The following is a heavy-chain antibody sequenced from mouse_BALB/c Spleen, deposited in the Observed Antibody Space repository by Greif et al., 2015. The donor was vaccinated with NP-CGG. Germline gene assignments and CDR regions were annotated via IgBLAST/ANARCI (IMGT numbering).Heavy chain of an antibody. D-gene: IGHD2-10*02. J-gene: IGHJ3*01. CDR2: ILPGSGST. CDR1: GYTFSSYW. CDR3: ARKGYGNLFAY. V-gene: IGHV1-9*01. Sequence: VQLQQSGAELMKPGASVRISCKATGYTFSSYWIEWVKQRPGHGLEWIGEILPGSGSTNYNEKFKGKATFTADTSSNTAYMQLSSLTSEDSAVYYCARKGYGNLFAYWGQGTLVTVSA.